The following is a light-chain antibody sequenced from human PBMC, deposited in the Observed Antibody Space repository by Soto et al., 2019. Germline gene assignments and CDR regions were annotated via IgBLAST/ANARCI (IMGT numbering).Light chain of an antibody. V-gene: IGKV1-39*01. Sequence: DIQMTQSPASLSASIGDRVTITCRTSQSSNSYLNWYQQKPGKAPKLLIYAASSLQSGVPSRFSGSGSGTDFTLTISSLQPEDFATYYCQQSFSTPRTFGQGTKVEIQ. CDR2: AAS. J-gene: IGKJ1*01. CDR1: QSSNSY. CDR3: QQSFSTPRT.